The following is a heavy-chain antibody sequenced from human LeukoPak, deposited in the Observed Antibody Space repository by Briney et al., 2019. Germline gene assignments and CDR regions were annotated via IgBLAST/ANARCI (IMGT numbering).Heavy chain of an antibody. CDR1: GGTFSSYA. Sequence: ASVKVSCKASGGTFSSYAISWMRQAPGQGLEWMGRSIPILGIANYAQKFQGRVTITADKSTTTAYMELSSLRAEDTAVYYCARAAGEAPVAYDAFDISGQGTMVTVSS. D-gene: IGHD6-19*01. V-gene: IGHV1-69*04. J-gene: IGHJ3*02. CDR3: ARAAGEAPVAYDAFDI. CDR2: SIPILGIA.